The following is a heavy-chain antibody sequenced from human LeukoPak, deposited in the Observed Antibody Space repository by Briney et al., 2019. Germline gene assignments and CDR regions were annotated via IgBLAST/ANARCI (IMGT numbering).Heavy chain of an antibody. D-gene: IGHD4-17*01. J-gene: IGHJ4*02. CDR1: GFTFSNAW. CDR3: ARSGTTVTTVVDY. CDR2: IKSKTDGGTT. V-gene: IGHV3-15*01. Sequence: PGGSLRLSCAASGFTFSNAWMSWVCQAPGKGLEWVGRIKSKTDGGTTDYAAPVKGRFTISRDDSKNTLYLQMNSLRAEDTAVYYCARSGTTVTTVVDYWGQGTLVTVSS.